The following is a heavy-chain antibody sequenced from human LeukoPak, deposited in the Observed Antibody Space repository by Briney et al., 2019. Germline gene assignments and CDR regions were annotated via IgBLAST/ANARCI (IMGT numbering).Heavy chain of an antibody. Sequence: GGSLRLSCADSGFTFSSYWMHWVRQAPGKGLVWVSRINSDGSSTRYADSVKGRFTISRDNFKNTLYLQMNSLRAEDTAVYYCAKRGCDTNGCPYYFDYWGQGTLVTVSS. CDR1: GFTFSSYW. D-gene: IGHD2-8*01. CDR2: INSDGSST. J-gene: IGHJ4*02. CDR3: AKRGCDTNGCPYYFDY. V-gene: IGHV3-74*01.